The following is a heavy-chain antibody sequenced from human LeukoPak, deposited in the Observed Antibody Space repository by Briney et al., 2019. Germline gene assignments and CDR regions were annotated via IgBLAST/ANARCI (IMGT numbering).Heavy chain of an antibody. J-gene: IGHJ6*03. V-gene: IGHV4-34*01. CDR1: GGSFSGYY. D-gene: IGHD5-18*01. CDR3: ARHLGVGYSYGYALTYYYYMDV. CDR2: ITHSGST. Sequence: SETLSLTCAVYGGSFSGYYWSWIRQPPGKGLEWIGEITHSGSTNYNPSLKSRVTISVDTSKNQFSLKLSSVTAADTAVYYCARHLGVGYSYGYALTYYYYMDVWGKGTTVTVSS.